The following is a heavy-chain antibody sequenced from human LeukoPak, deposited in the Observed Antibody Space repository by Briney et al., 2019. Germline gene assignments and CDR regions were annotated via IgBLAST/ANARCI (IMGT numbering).Heavy chain of an antibody. D-gene: IGHD6-19*01. V-gene: IGHV1-69*04. J-gene: IGHJ4*02. Sequence: ASVKVSCKASGGTFSSYAISWVRQAPGQGLEWMGRIFPIFGIANYAQKFQGRVTITADKSTSAAYMELSSLRSEDTAVYYCARDFGAIAVDYYFDYWGQGTLVTVSS. CDR3: ARDFGAIAVDYYFDY. CDR2: IFPIFGIA. CDR1: GGTFSSYA.